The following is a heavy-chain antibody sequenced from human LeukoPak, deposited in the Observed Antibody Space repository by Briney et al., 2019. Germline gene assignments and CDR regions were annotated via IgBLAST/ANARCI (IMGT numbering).Heavy chain of an antibody. Sequence: ASVKVSCKASGYTFTGYYMHWVRQAPGQGLEGMGWINPNSGGTNYAQKFQGRVTMTRGTSISTAYMELSRLRSDDTAVYYCARDSGSGSYFDYWGQGTLVTVSS. CDR3: ARDSGSGSYFDY. CDR2: INPNSGGT. D-gene: IGHD1-26*01. CDR1: GYTFTGYY. V-gene: IGHV1-2*02. J-gene: IGHJ4*02.